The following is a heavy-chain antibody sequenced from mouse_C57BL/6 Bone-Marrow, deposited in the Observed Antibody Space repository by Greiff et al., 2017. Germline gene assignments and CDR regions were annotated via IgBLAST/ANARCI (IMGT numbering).Heavy chain of an antibody. CDR3: VTPGTWFAY. CDR2: IRSKSNNYAT. CDR1: GFSFNTYA. V-gene: IGHV10-1*01. D-gene: IGHD4-1*01. J-gene: IGHJ3*01. Sequence: EVQLQESGGGLVQPKGSLKLSCAASGFSFNTYAMNWVRQAPGKGLEWVARIRSKSNNYATYYADSVKDRFTISRDDSESMLYLQMNNLKTEDTAMYYCVTPGTWFAYWGQGTLVTVSA.